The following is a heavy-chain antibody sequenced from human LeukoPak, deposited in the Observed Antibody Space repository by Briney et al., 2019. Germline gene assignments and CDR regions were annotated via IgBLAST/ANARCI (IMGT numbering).Heavy chain of an antibody. CDR3: ARGMDSSGYYYGLYYFAY. CDR2: IYYSGST. J-gene: IGHJ4*02. D-gene: IGHD3-22*01. V-gene: IGHV4-31*03. Sequence: PSETLSLTCTVSGGSISSGGYYWSWIRQHPGKGLEWIGYIYYSGSTYYNPSLKSRVTISVDTSKNQFSLKLSSVTAADTAVYYCARGMDSSGYYYGLYYFAYWGQGTLVTVSS. CDR1: GGSISSGGYY.